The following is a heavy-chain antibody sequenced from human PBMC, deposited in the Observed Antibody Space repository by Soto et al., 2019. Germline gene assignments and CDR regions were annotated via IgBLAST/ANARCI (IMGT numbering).Heavy chain of an antibody. D-gene: IGHD1-26*01. CDR2: IYTSGTT. CDR1: GGSIRSYY. J-gene: IGHJ6*02. V-gene: IGHV4-4*07. Sequence: LSLTCTVSGGSIRSYYWSWIRQPAGKALEWVGRIYTSGTTNYNPSLKSRVTILLDTSKNQFSLKLSSVTAADTAVYYCAREGASGFGMDVWGQGTTVTVSS. CDR3: AREGASGFGMDV.